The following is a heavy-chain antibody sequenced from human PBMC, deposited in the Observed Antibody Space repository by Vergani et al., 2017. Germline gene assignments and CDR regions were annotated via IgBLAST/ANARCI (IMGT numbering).Heavy chain of an antibody. CDR3: ARQVAVAGKWWGPYYYYGMDV. D-gene: IGHD6-19*01. Sequence: DVQLVQSGAEVKKPGESLRISCKGSGYSFTSYWISWVRQMPGKGLEWMGRIDPSDSYTNYSPSFQGHVTISADKSISTAYRQWSSLKASDTAIYYCARQVAVAGKWWGPYYYYGMDVWDQGTTVTVSS. J-gene: IGHJ6*02. CDR2: IDPSDSYT. CDR1: GYSFTSYW. V-gene: IGHV5-10-1*01.